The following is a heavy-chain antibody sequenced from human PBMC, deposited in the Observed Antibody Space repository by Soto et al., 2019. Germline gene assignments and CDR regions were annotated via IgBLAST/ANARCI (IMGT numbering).Heavy chain of an antibody. J-gene: IGHJ1*01. D-gene: IGHD1-26*01. CDR2: IYYSGST. V-gene: IGHV4-31*03. CDR3: ARSRGVVGFQH. Sequence: QVQLQESGPGLVKPSQTLSLTCTVSGGSISSGGYYWSWIRQHPGKGLEWIGYIYYSGSTYYNPSHKNRVTLSLDTSKNQFSLRLSSVTAADTAVYYCARSRGVVGFQHWGQGTLVTVSS. CDR1: GGSISSGGYY.